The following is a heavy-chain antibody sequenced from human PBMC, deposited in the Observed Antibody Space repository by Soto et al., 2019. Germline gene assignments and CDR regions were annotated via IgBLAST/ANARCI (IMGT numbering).Heavy chain of an antibody. CDR3: ARLVGLSAATWFDP. V-gene: IGHV4-59*08. J-gene: IGHJ5*02. D-gene: IGHD2-15*01. CDR1: GGSIRSYY. CDR2: TYHTGSA. Sequence: QLQLQESGPGLVKASETLSLTCTVSGGSIRSYYWSWIRQPPGKGLEWLGYTYHTGSANYNPALKSRLTISVDTSKNQFSLTLTSVTAADTAVYSCARLVGLSAATWFDPWGQGTLVTASS.